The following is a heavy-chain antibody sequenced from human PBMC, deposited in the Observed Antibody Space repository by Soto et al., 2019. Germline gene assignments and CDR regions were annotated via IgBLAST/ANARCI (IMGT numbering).Heavy chain of an antibody. CDR2: INAVNGNT. CDR3: ARDIPMVRGAHPAWFDP. Sequence: QVQLVQSGAEVKKPGASVKVSCKASGYTFTSYAMHWVRQAPGQRLEWMGWINAVNGNTKYSQKFQGRVTITRDTSASTAYMELSSLRSEDTAVYYCARDIPMVRGAHPAWFDPWGQGTLVTVSS. CDR1: GYTFTSYA. J-gene: IGHJ5*02. V-gene: IGHV1-3*01. D-gene: IGHD3-10*01.